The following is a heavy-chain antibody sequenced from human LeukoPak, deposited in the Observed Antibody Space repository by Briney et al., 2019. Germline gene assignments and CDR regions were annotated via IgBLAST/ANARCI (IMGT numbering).Heavy chain of an antibody. CDR3: ARVDYDSSGPDY. CDR2: ISSSSSYI. J-gene: IGHJ4*02. D-gene: IGHD3-22*01. CDR1: GFTFSSYR. V-gene: IGHV3-21*01. Sequence: GGSLRLSCAASGFTFSSYRMNWVRQPPGKGLEWVSSISSSSSYIYYADSVKGRFTISRDNAKNSMYLQMNSLRAEDTAVYYCARVDYDSSGPDYWGQGTLVTVSS.